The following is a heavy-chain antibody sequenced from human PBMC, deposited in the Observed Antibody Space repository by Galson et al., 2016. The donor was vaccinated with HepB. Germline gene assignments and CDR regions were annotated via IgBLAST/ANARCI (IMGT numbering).Heavy chain of an antibody. D-gene: IGHD1-14*01. Sequence: SETLSLTCTVSGDSLSIRGYYWAWIRQPPGKGLEWIGSIYYSGNTYNHPSLKTRVSMSVDTSKNHFSLELSSLTAADTAEYYCARRTLQPSFDYWGQGTPVSVSS. CDR2: IYYSGNT. V-gene: IGHV4-39*02. CDR3: ARRTLQPSFDY. J-gene: IGHJ4*02. CDR1: GDSLSIRGYY.